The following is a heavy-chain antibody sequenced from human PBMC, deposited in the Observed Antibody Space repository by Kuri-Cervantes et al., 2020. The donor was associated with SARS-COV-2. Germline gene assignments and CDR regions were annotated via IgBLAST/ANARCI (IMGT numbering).Heavy chain of an antibody. CDR3: ARGRRIPMIPGLKYFQH. J-gene: IGHJ1*01. CDR1: GGSISSSSYY. CDR2: INYSGNT. D-gene: IGHD3-22*01. Sequence: GSLRLACTVAGGSISSSSYYWGWIRQHPGKGLEWIGSINYSGNTYYNPSLKSRVTISVDTSKNEFSLKLCSVTAADTAVYYCARGRRIPMIPGLKYFQHWGQGTLVTVSS. V-gene: IGHV4-39*07.